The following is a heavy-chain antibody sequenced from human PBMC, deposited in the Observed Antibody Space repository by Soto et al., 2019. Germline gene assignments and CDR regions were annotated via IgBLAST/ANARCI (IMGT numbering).Heavy chain of an antibody. Sequence: SVKVSCKASGGTFSSYAISWVRQAPGQGLEWMGGIIPIFGTANYAQKFQGRVTITADESTSTAYMELSSLRSEDTAVYYCARDDGGYSGYDLLDYWGQGTLVTVSS. D-gene: IGHD5-12*01. CDR3: ARDDGGYSGYDLLDY. CDR2: IIPIFGTA. V-gene: IGHV1-69*13. J-gene: IGHJ4*02. CDR1: GGTFSSYA.